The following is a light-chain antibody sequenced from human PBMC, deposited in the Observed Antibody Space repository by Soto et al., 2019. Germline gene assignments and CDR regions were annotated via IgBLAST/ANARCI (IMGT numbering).Light chain of an antibody. CDR1: XXXIGSNT. V-gene: IGLV1-44*01. CDR2: SNN. Sequence: QSVLTQPPSASGTPGQRVTISCSGXXXXIGSNTVNWYQQLPGTAPKLLIYSNNQRPSGVPDRFSGSKSGTSASLAISGLQSEDEADYYCAAWDDSLSGYVFGTGTKLTVL. CDR3: AAWDDSLSGYV. J-gene: IGLJ1*01.